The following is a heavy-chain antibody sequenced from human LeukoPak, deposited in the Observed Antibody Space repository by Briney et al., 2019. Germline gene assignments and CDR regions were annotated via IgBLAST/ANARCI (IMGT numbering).Heavy chain of an antibody. D-gene: IGHD5-12*01. CDR3: ARDGYTPTTKNWFGP. J-gene: IGHJ5*02. V-gene: IGHV1-2*02. CDR1: GYTFTDFY. CDR2: INPATGVT. Sequence: ASVKVSCRASGYTFTDFYMHWVRQAPGQGLEWVGWINPATGVTRYAQSFQGRVTLTSDTSISTAYMELTSLRSDDAAVYYCARDGYTPTTKNWFGPWGQGTLVTVSS.